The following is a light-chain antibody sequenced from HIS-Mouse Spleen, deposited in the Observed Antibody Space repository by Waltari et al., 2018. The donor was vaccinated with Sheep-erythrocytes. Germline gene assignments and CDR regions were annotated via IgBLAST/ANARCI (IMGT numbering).Light chain of an antibody. J-gene: IGLJ2*01. Sequence: QSVLTQPPSASGTPGQRVTTACSGSSSNIGRNYVYWYQQLPGTAPKLLIYGNNQPPSGVPDRFSGSKSGTSASLAISGLRSEDEADYYCAAWDDSLSGVVFGGGTKLTVL. V-gene: IGLV1-47*01. CDR3: AAWDDSLSGVV. CDR2: GNN. CDR1: SSNIGRNY.